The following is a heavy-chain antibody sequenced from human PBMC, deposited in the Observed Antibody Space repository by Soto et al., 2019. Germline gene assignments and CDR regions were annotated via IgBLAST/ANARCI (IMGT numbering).Heavy chain of an antibody. Sequence: SLRLPCAASGFTFRNYAMHWVRQAPGKGLEGVAVISYDGSDKYNANSVKGRFTISRDISKNTLYLQMNSRRAEDTAVYYCARDTGPNGYNYYYYGMDVWGQGTTVTVSS. CDR2: ISYDGSDK. CDR3: ARDTGPNGYNYYYYGMDV. D-gene: IGHD5-18*01. V-gene: IGHV3-30-3*01. CDR1: GFTFRNYA. J-gene: IGHJ6*02.